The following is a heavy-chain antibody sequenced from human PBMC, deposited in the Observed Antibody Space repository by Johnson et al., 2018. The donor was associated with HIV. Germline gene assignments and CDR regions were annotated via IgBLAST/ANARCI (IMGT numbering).Heavy chain of an antibody. J-gene: IGHJ3*02. V-gene: IGHV3-20*04. D-gene: IGHD2-15*01. CDR2: INWNGGST. CDR1: GFTFNNFA. Sequence: VQLVESGGGLVQPGGSLRLSCAASGFTFNNFAMSWVRQAPGKGLEWASGINWNGGSTGYADSVKGRFTTPRDNAKNSLYLQRNSLRAEDTALYYCASALRVVVVAATFDAFDIWGQGTMVTVSS. CDR3: ASALRVVVVAATFDAFDI.